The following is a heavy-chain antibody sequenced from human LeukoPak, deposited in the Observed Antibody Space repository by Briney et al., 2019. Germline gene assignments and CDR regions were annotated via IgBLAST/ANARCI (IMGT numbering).Heavy chain of an antibody. CDR2: ISPSGGIT. V-gene: IGHV3-23*01. D-gene: IGHD3-16*01. CDR1: GFTFGDYA. Sequence: GGSLRLSCTASGFTFGDYAMSWFRQAPGKGLEWVSGISPSGGITYYTDSVKGRFTISRDNSKNTVSLQMNSLRGEDTAVYYCAKDDAWGRYKDWGQGTLVTVSS. CDR3: AKDDAWGRYKD. J-gene: IGHJ1*01.